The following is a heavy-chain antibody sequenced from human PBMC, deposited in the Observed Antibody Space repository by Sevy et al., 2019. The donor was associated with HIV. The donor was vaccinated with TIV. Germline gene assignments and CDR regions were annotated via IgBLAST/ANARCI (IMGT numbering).Heavy chain of an antibody. CDR1: GYAFTGYW. J-gene: IGHJ6*02. CDR2: INPISGGT. CDR3: ARARTDFWMGGMDV. Sequence: ASVKVSCKTSGYAFTGYWIHWVRQAPGQGLEWMGRINPISGGTDDSHKFQGRVIMTRDTSISTAYLEVGRLTSDDTAVYYCARARTDFWMGGMDVWGQGTTVTVSS. V-gene: IGHV1-2*06. D-gene: IGHD3-3*01.